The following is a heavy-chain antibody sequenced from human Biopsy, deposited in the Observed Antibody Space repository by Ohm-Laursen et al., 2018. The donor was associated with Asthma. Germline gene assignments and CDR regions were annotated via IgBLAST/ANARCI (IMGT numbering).Heavy chain of an antibody. J-gene: IGHJ6*02. CDR2: IIPIFDTP. CDR1: GGTFSNYP. D-gene: IGHD4-11*01. V-gene: IGHV1-69*13. Sequence: ASVKVSCKASGGTFSNYPFTWVRQAPGQGLEWMGGIIPIFDTPNSAQKFQGRVTITADESTSTGYMELSSLRSEDTAVYYCASSGGNYGFYGMNVWGQGTTVTVSS. CDR3: ASSGGNYGFYGMNV.